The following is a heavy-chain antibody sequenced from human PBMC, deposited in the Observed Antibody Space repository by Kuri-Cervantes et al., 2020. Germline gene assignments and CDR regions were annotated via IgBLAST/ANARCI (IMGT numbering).Heavy chain of an antibody. Sequence: GSLRLSCAVYGGSFSGYYWSWIRQPPGKGLEWIGEINHSGSTNYNPSLKSRVTISVDTSKNQFSLKMRSVTAADTAVYYCARVGNTVPPTDNWFDPWGQGTLVTVSS. D-gene: IGHD4-11*01. CDR3: ARVGNTVPPTDNWFDP. CDR2: INHSGST. J-gene: IGHJ5*02. V-gene: IGHV4-34*01. CDR1: GGSFSGYY.